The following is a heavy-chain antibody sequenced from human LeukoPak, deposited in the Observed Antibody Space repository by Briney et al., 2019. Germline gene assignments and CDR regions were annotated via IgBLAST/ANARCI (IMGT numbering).Heavy chain of an antibody. Sequence: EASVKVSCKASGYTFTGYYMHWVRQAPGQGLEWMGRINPNSGGTNYAQKFQGRVTMTRDTSISTAYMELSRLRSDDTAVYYCTGDRGYSYGYDPDYWGQGTLVTVSS. CDR1: GYTFTGYY. D-gene: IGHD5-18*01. CDR3: TGDRGYSYGYDPDY. V-gene: IGHV1-2*06. CDR2: INPNSGGT. J-gene: IGHJ4*02.